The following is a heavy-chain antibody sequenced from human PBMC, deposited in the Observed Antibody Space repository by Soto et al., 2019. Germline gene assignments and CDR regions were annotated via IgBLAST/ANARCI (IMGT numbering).Heavy chain of an antibody. J-gene: IGHJ3*02. CDR2: ISYDGSNK. Sequence: LRLSCAASGFTFSSYGMHWVRQAPGKGLEWVAVISYDGSNKYYADSVKGRFTISRDNSKNTLYLQMNSLRAEDTAVYYCAKDPNDAFDIWGQGTMVTVSS. CDR1: GFTFSSYG. V-gene: IGHV3-30*18. CDR3: AKDPNDAFDI.